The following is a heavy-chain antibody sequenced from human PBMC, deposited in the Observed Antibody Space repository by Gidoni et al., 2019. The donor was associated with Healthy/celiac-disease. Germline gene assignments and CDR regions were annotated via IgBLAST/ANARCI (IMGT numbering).Heavy chain of an antibody. J-gene: IGHJ4*02. CDR3: ATPGDVLRYFDWST. Sequence: QVQLVQSGAEVRKPGASVKVSCTVAGYTLPELSMHWVRLAPGNGLEWMGGFDPEDGETIYAQKFQGRVTMTEDTSTDTAYMELSSLRSEDTAVYYCATPGDVLRYFDWSTWGQGTLVTVSS. CDR2: FDPEDGET. V-gene: IGHV1-24*01. CDR1: GYTLPELS. D-gene: IGHD3-9*01.